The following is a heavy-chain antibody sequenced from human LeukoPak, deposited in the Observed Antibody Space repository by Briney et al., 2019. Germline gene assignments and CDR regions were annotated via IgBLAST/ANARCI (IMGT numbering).Heavy chain of an antibody. J-gene: IGHJ6*03. D-gene: IGHD1-26*01. CDR2: ISSSGSTI. V-gene: IGHV3-48*03. CDR1: GFTFSSYE. CDR3: AREREESYYYYYYYMDV. Sequence: GGSLRLSCAASGFTFSSYEMNWVRQAPGKGLEWVSYISSSGSTIYYADSVKGRFTISRDNAKNSLYLQMNSLRAEDTAVYYCAREREESYYYYYYYMDVWGKGTTVTVSS.